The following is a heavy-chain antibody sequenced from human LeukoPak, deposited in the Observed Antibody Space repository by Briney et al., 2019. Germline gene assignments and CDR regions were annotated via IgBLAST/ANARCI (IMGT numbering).Heavy chain of an antibody. CDR2: IYSGGNT. CDR1: GGSISIIDYY. V-gene: IGHV4-39*07. Sequence: SETLSLTCTVSGGSISIIDYYWGWIRQPPGKGLEWIGSIYSGGNTYYNPSLKSRVTISVDTSKNQFSLKLSSVTAADTAVYYCARTAQYYYDSSAPSDYYYGMDVWGQGTTVTVSS. CDR3: ARTAQYYYDSSAPSDYYYGMDV. D-gene: IGHD3-22*01. J-gene: IGHJ6*02.